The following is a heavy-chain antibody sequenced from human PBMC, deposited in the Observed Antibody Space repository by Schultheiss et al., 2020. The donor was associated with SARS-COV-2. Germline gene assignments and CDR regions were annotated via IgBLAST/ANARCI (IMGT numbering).Heavy chain of an antibody. J-gene: IGHJ4*02. Sequence: SETLSLTCTVSGGSISSGDYYWSWIRQPPGKGLEWIGEINHSGTTNYNPSLKSRVTMSVDTSKNQFSLKLSSVTAADTAVYYCARRGSGGMTFDNWGQGTRVTVSS. CDR1: GGSISSGDYY. D-gene: IGHD2-15*01. CDR3: ARRGSGGMTFDN. CDR2: INHSGTT. V-gene: IGHV4-30-4*01.